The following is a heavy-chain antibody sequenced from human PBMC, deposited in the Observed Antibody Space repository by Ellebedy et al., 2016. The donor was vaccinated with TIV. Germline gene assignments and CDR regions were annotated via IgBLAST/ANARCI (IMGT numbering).Heavy chain of an antibody. J-gene: IGHJ4*02. CDR2: IYYTGRT. CDR1: GGSISSTGYY. V-gene: IGHV4-39*01. CDR3: AGHGRGSVGVVLRRLDF. Sequence: MPSETLSLTCTVSGGSISSTGYYWGWIRQPPGKGLEWIGSIYYTGRTYYNPSLKSRVTISVDTSKNQFSLKLSSVAAAETAVYYCAGHGRGSVGVVLRRLDFWGQGTLVTVSS. D-gene: IGHD1-26*01.